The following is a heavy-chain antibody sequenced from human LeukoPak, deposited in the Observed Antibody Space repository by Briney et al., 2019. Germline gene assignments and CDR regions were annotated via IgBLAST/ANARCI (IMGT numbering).Heavy chain of an antibody. CDR2: IKKDGSEK. CDR1: GFTFSSYW. Sequence: GGSLRLSCAASGFTFSSYWMSWVRQAPGKGLEWVANIKKDGSEKYYVDSVKGRFTISRDSAKTSLYLQMNSLRAEDTAVYYCAKDSHSFDWLSYMDVWGKGTTVTISS. CDR3: AKDSHSFDWLSYMDV. D-gene: IGHD3-9*01. J-gene: IGHJ6*03. V-gene: IGHV3-7*03.